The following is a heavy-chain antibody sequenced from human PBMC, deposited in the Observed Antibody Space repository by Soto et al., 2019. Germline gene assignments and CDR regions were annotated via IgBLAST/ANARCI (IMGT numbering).Heavy chain of an antibody. D-gene: IGHD5-12*01. J-gene: IGHJ4*02. V-gene: IGHV3-30-3*01. CDR2: ISYDGSNK. CDR3: AREQGLQLRGDY. Sequence: QVQLVESGGGVVQPGRSLRLSCAASGFTFSSYAMHWVRQAPGKGLEWVAVISYDGSNKYYADSVKGRFTISRDNSKNTLYLQMNSLRAEDTAVYYCAREQGLQLRGDYWGQGTLVTVSS. CDR1: GFTFSSYA.